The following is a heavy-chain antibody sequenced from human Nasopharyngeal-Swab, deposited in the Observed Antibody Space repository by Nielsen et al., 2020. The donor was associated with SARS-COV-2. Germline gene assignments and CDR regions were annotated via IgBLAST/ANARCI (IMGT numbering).Heavy chain of an antibody. CDR3: ARDNPQYSSRFNWFDQ. J-gene: IGHJ5*02. D-gene: IGHD6-13*01. V-gene: IGHV3-21*01. Sequence: GEALKLSCASSGFTFSSYSMNLVRQAPGKGLEWVSSISSSSSYIYYADSVKGRFTISRDNAKNSLYLQMNSLTAEDTAVYYCARDNPQYSSRFNWFDQGGQGTLVNVSS. CDR1: GFTFSSYS. CDR2: ISSSSSYI.